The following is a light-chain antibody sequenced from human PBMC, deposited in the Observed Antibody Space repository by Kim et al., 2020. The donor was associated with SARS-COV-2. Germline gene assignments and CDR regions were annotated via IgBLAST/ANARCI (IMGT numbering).Light chain of an antibody. CDR2: GTS. V-gene: IGKV3-20*01. CDR1: QNVDNSY. CDR3: QHYGSSPYT. J-gene: IGKJ2*01. Sequence: EIVLTQSPGTLSLSPGERATLSCRASQNVDNSYLAWYQQKPGQAPRLLIYGTSSRAIGIPDRFSGSGSGTDFTLTVSRLEPEDFAVYFCQHYGSSPYTFGQGTKLEMK.